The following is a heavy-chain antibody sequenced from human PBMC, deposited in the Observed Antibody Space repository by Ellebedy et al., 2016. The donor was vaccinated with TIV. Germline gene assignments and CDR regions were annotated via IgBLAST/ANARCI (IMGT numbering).Heavy chain of an antibody. CDR1: GFTFNQYH. Sequence: GESLKISCAASGFTFNQYHIHWPRQAPGKGPEWVALIWFNGRLRSYSDSVRGRFTLSRDNLRDTVFLQMNSLRPDDTGIYYCAREVSGGQGDMDVWGQGTTVAVSS. CDR3: AREVSGGQGDMDV. J-gene: IGHJ6*02. D-gene: IGHD2-8*01. V-gene: IGHV3-33*01. CDR2: IWFNGRLR.